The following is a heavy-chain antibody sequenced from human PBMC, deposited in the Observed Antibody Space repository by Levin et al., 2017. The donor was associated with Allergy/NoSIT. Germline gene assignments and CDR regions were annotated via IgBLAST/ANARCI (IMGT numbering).Heavy chain of an antibody. CDR3: ARQGGTVAGTTWFDP. J-gene: IGHJ5*02. CDR2: VFSSGRT. CDR1: GGSISSYY. Sequence: TASETLSLTCTVSGGSISSYYWSWIRQPPGKGLEWIGNVFSSGRTNYNLSLKSRVTISVDTSKKQFSLHLSSVTAADTAVYYCARQGGTVAGTTWFDPWGQGTLVTVSS. V-gene: IGHV4-59*08. D-gene: IGHD6-19*01.